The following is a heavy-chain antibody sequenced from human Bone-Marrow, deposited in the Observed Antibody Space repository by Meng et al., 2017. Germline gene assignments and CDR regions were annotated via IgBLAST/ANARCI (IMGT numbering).Heavy chain of an antibody. CDR3: ARDGTSWYFFDY. J-gene: IGHJ4*02. Sequence: QVQLQQSGPGRVKPSQPLSLPCAISGDSVSSNSATWNWIRQSPSRGLEWLGRTYYRSRWYSDYAVSVQSRITINPDTSKNQFSLQLNSLTPEDSAVYYCARDGTSWYFFDYWGQGTLVTVSS. D-gene: IGHD1-1*01. CDR1: GDSVSSNSAT. CDR2: TYYRSRWYS. V-gene: IGHV6-1*01.